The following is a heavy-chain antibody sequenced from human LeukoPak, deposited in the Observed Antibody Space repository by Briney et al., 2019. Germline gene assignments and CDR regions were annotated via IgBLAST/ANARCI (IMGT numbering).Heavy chain of an antibody. CDR1: GGSFSGYY. CDR2: INHSGST. Sequence: SETLSLTCAVYGGSFSGYYWSWIRQPPGKGVEWIGEINHSGSTNYNPSLKSRVTISVDTSKNQFSLKLSSVTAADTAVYYCARSDFPHPWCYFDYWGQGTLVTVSS. CDR3: ARSDFPHPWCYFDY. D-gene: IGHD3-3*01. V-gene: IGHV4-34*01. J-gene: IGHJ4*02.